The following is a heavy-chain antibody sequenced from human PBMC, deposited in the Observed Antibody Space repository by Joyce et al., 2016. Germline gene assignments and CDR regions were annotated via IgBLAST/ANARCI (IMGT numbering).Heavy chain of an antibody. V-gene: IGHV3-23*01. J-gene: IGHJ6*03. CDR1: GFAFDNYA. CDR3: AKTRSSGNYQFYYQYYMDV. D-gene: IGHD4-11*01. CDR2: ISANGDFT. Sequence: EVQLLESGGGFVPPGGSLRLSCEASGFAFDNYAMTWVRQAPGKGLEWVSGISANGDFTYYVDSVKGRFTISRDSSKNTLFLQMNSLRAEDTALYFCAKTRSSGNYQFYYQYYMDVWGNGTTVTVSS.